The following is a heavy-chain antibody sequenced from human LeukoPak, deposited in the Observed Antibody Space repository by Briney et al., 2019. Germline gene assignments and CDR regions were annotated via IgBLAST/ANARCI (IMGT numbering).Heavy chain of an antibody. V-gene: IGHV3-64*01. CDR1: GFTFSSYA. CDR2: ISSNGGST. J-gene: IGHJ4*02. Sequence: PGGSLRLSCAASGFTFSSYATHWVRQAPGKGLEYVSAISSNGGSTYYANSVKGRFTISRDNSKNTLYLQMGSLRAEDMAVYYCARDSYYDYYFDYWGQGTLVTVSS. D-gene: IGHD3-3*01. CDR3: ARDSYYDYYFDY.